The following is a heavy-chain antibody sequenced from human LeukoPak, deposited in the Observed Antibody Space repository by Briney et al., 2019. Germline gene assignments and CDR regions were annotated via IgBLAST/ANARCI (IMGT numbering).Heavy chain of an antibody. J-gene: IGHJ6*04. D-gene: IGHD2-8*02. CDR2: ISAYNGNT. CDR1: GYTFTNYG. Sequence: AAVTVSYKASGYTFTNYGISWVRQAPGQGLEWMGWISAYNGNTNYAQKLQGRVTMTTDTSTSTAYMELRSLRSDDTAVYYCSRDWVLVLGPLDVWGKGTTVTVSS. CDR3: SRDWVLVLGPLDV. V-gene: IGHV1-18*01.